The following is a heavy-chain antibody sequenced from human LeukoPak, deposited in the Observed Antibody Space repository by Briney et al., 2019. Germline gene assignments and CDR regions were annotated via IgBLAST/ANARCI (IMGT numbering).Heavy chain of an antibody. V-gene: IGHV4-4*07. CDR1: GGSISSYY. CDR2: IYTSGST. J-gene: IGHJ4*02. CDR3: ARDRRAAGHDY. D-gene: IGHD6-13*01. Sequence: PSETLSLXCTVSGGSISSYYWSWIRQPAGKGLEWIGRIYTSGSTNYNPSLKSRVTMSVDTSKNQFSLKLGSVTAADTAVYYCARDRRAAGHDYWGPGTLVTVSS.